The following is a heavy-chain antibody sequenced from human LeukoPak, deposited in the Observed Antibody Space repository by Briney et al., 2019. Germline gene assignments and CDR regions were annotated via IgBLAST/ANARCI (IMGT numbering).Heavy chain of an antibody. CDR3: ARDERFLEWLLEP. J-gene: IGHJ5*02. Sequence: SETLSLTCAVYGGSFSGYYGSWLRQPPGKGREWIGYIYYSGSTNYNPSLKRRVTISVDTSKYQFSLKLSSVTPDDTAVYYCARDERFLEWLLEPWGQGILVTVSS. V-gene: IGHV4-59*12. CDR2: IYYSGST. D-gene: IGHD3-3*01. CDR1: GGSFSGYY.